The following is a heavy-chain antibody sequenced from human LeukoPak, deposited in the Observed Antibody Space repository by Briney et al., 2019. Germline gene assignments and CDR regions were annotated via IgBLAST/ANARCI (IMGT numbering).Heavy chain of an antibody. CDR1: GFTFSRYW. J-gene: IGHJ4*02. CDR2: INSDGRST. CDR3: ARGLGELRIGYYFDY. Sequence: GGSRRLSCVASGFTFSRYWMHWVRQAPGKGLVWVSRINSDGRSTNYADSVKGRFSISRDNAENTLYLQMNSLRVEDTAVYYCARGLGELRIGYYFDYWGQGTLVTVSS. D-gene: IGHD1-26*01. V-gene: IGHV3-74*01.